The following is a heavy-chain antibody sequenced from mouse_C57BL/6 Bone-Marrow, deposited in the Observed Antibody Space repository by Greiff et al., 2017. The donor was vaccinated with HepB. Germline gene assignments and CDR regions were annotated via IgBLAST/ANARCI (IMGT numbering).Heavy chain of an antibody. J-gene: IGHJ4*01. CDR1: GYTFTSYW. CDR2: IDPSDSYT. D-gene: IGHD1-1*01. CDR3: ARDYGSSRDYAMDY. V-gene: IGHV1-59*01. Sequence: VQLQQPGAELVRPGTSVKLSCKASGYTFTSYWMHWVKQRPGQGLEWIGVIDPSDSYTNYNQKFKGKATLTVDTSSSTAYMQLSSLTSEDSAVYYCARDYGSSRDYAMDYWGQGTSVTVSS.